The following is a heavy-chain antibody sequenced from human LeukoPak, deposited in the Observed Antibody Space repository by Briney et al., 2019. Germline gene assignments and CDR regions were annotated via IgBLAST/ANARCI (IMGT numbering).Heavy chain of an antibody. J-gene: IGHJ4*02. CDR3: AKQDLGYCSSTSCYFGY. V-gene: IGHV3-23*01. CDR1: GFTFSSYA. Sequence: GGSLRLSCAASGFTFSSYAMSWVRQAPGKGLEWVSAISGSGGSTYYADSVKGRFTISRDNSKNTLYLQMNSLRAEDTAVYYCAKQDLGYCSSTSCYFGYWGQETLVTVSS. D-gene: IGHD2-2*01. CDR2: ISGSGGST.